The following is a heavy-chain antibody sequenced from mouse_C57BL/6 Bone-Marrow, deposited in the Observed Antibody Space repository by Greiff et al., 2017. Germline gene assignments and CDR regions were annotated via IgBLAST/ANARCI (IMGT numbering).Heavy chain of an antibody. D-gene: IGHD1-1*01. CDR3: ASVVIDY. Sequence: EVQLQQSGAELVKPGASVKLSCTASGFNIKDYYMHWVKQRTEQGLEWIGRIDPEDGEKKYAPKFPGKATITAATSSNTAYLQLSSLTSEDTAVYYCASVVIDYWGQGTTLTVSS. V-gene: IGHV14-2*01. J-gene: IGHJ2*01. CDR2: IDPEDGEK. CDR1: GFNIKDYY.